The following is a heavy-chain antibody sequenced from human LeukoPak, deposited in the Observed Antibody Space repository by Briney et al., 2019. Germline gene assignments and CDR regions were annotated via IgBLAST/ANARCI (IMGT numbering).Heavy chain of an antibody. J-gene: IGHJ4*02. V-gene: IGHV3-23*01. CDR3: AKGGTIFGVVIMDYFDY. D-gene: IGHD3-3*01. CDR2: ISGSGGST. Sequence: GGSLRLSCAASGFTFSSYAMSWVRQAPGEGLEWVSAISGSGGSTYYADSVKGRFTISRDNSKNTLYLQMNSLRAEDTAVYYCAKGGTIFGVVIMDYFDYWGQGTLVTVSS. CDR1: GFTFSSYA.